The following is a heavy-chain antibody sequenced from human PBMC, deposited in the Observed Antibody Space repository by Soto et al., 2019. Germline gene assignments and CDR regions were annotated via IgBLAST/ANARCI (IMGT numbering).Heavy chain of an antibody. J-gene: IGHJ4*02. D-gene: IGHD3-16*01. CDR1: GYSFSSYW. V-gene: IGHV5-51*01. CDR2: IYPGDSET. Sequence: PGESLKISCKGSGYSFSSYWIGWVRQMPGKGLEWMGFIYPGDSETRYSPSFQGQVTISVDKSISTAYLQWSSLKASDTAIYYCARDYDYALDYWGQGTLVNVSS. CDR3: ARDYDYALDY.